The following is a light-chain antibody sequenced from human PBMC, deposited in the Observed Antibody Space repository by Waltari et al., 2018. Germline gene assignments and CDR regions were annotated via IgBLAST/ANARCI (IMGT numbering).Light chain of an antibody. CDR3: QQYNTYSPYT. CDR2: KAS. CDR1: HSVSSW. Sequence: DIQMTQSPSTLSVSVGDTVTITCRASHSVSSWLAWYQQRPGKAPKVLISKASSLESGVPSRFSGTGSGTEFTLTISSLQPDDVATYYCQQYNTYSPYTFGQGTKVEI. V-gene: IGKV1-5*03. J-gene: IGKJ2*01.